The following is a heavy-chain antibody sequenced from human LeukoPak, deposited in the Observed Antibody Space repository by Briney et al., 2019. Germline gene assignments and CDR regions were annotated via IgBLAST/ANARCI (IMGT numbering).Heavy chain of an antibody. CDR2: ISSSGSYI. CDR3: AKDGRSSSSGFDY. V-gene: IGHV3-21*01. Sequence: GGSLRLSCAASRFTFSSYSMNWVRQAPGKGLEWVSSISSSGSYIYYADSVKGRFTISRDNAKNSLYLQMNSLRAEDTAMYYCAKDGRSSSSGFDYWGQGTLVTVSS. J-gene: IGHJ4*02. CDR1: RFTFSSYS. D-gene: IGHD6-6*01.